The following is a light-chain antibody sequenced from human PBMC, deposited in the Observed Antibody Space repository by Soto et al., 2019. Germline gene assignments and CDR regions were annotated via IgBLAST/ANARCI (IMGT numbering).Light chain of an antibody. CDR2: SNN. V-gene: IGLV1-44*01. J-gene: IGLJ2*01. Sequence: QPVLTQPPSASGTPGQRVTISCSGSSSNIGSNYVYWYQQLPGTAPKLLIYSNNQRPSGVPDRFSGSKSGTSASLAISGLQSEDEADYYCAAWDDSLNGVVFGGGTKLT. CDR3: AAWDDSLNGVV. CDR1: SSNIGSNY.